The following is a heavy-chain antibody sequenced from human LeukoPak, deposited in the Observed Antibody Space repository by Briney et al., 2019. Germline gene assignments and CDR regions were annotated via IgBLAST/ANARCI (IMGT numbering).Heavy chain of an antibody. V-gene: IGHV1-69*13. D-gene: IGHD6-19*01. CDR3: AIAQFQLTVAGTNQMRYNWFDP. Sequence: ASVKVSCKASGGTFSSYAISWVRQAPGQGLEWMGGIIPIFGTANYAQKFQGRVTITAVESTSTAYMELSSLRSEDTAVYYCAIAQFQLTVAGTNQMRYNWFDPWGQGTLVTVSS. CDR2: IIPIFGTA. CDR1: GGTFSSYA. J-gene: IGHJ5*02.